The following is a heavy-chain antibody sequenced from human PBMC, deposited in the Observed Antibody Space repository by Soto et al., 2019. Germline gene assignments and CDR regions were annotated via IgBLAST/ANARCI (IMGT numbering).Heavy chain of an antibody. CDR1: GGSVSSGSYY. CDR2: IYYSGST. D-gene: IGHD6-25*01. Sequence: SETLSLTCTVSGGSVSSGSYYWSWIRQPPGKGLEWIGYIYYSGSTNYNPSLKSRVTISVDTSKNQFSLKLSSVTAADTAVYYCARGLYSSAAFDILGQGTMVTVSS. CDR3: ARGLYSSAAFDI. J-gene: IGHJ3*02. V-gene: IGHV4-61*01.